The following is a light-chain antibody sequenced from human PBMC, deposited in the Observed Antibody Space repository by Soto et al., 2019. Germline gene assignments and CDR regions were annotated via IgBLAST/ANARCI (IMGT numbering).Light chain of an antibody. CDR3: QQSYSTLRST. CDR2: AAS. J-gene: IGKJ2*01. V-gene: IGKV1-39*01. Sequence: DIQMTQSPSSLSASVGDRVTITCRASQSISSYLNWYPQKPGKAPKLLIYAASSLRSGVPSRFSGSGSGTDFTITISSLQPENFATYSCQQSYSTLRSTFGQGTKLVIK. CDR1: QSISSY.